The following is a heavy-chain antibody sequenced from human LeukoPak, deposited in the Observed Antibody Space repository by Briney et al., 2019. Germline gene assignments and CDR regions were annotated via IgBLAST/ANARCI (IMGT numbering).Heavy chain of an antibody. J-gene: IGHJ4*02. CDR2: ISGSGGST. CDR1: GFTFSSYA. V-gene: IGHV3-23*01. CDR3: AKGITMIVVAIPTS. D-gene: IGHD3-22*01. Sequence: GGSLRLSCAASGFTFSSYAMSWVRQAPGKGLEWVSAISGSGGSTYYADSVKGRFTISRDNSKNTLYLQMNSLRAEDTAVYYCAKGITMIVVAIPTSWGQGTPVTVSS.